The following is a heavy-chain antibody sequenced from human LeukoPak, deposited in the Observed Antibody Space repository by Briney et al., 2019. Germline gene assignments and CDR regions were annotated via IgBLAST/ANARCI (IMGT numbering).Heavy chain of an antibody. Sequence: SETLPLTCAVYVESFSGFYWSWIRQSPGKGLEWIGEINHSGTTSYSPSLQSRVTISADTSKNQFSLNLTSVTAADAAVYYSARVGSAAYGANPYYYYYMDVWGKGTTVTVSS. CDR1: VESFSGFY. J-gene: IGHJ6*03. V-gene: IGHV4-34*01. CDR3: ARVGSAAYGANPYYYYYMDV. CDR2: INHSGTT. D-gene: IGHD4/OR15-4a*01.